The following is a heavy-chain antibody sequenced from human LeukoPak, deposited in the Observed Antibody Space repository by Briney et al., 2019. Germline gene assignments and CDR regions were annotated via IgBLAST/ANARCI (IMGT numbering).Heavy chain of an antibody. D-gene: IGHD2-2*01. CDR1: GGTFSSYA. J-gene: IGHJ4*02. CDR3: ARDRAYCSSTSCSDGGY. V-gene: IGHV1-69*01. CDR2: IIPIFGTA. Sequence: SVKVSCKASGGTFSSYAISWVRQAPGQGLEWMGGIIPIFGTANYAQKFQGRVTITADESTSTAYMELSSLRSEDTAVYYCARDRAYCSSTSCSDGGYWGQGTLVTVSS.